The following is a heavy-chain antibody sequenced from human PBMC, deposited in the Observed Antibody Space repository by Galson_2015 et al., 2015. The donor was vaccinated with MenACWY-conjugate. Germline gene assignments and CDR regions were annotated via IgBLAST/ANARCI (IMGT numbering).Heavy chain of an antibody. D-gene: IGHD3-22*01. J-gene: IGHJ4*02. Sequence: TLSLTCTVSGGSISSLYWSWIRQPPGKGLEWIGYVYYTGTTNLNPSLKSRVTISVDTSKKQFSLKLSSVTAADTAVYYCARDQRSLSGSYSFFDYWGQGILVTVSS. V-gene: IGHV4-59*01. CDR3: ARDQRSLSGSYSFFDY. CDR1: GGSISSLY. CDR2: VYYTGTT.